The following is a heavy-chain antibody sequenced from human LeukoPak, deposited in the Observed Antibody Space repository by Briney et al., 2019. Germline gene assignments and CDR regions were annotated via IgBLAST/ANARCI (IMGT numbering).Heavy chain of an antibody. Sequence: GGSLRLSCAASGFTFSSYGMHWVRQAPGKGLEWVAFIRYDGSNKYYADSVKGRFTISRDNSKNTLYLQMNSLRAEDTAVYYCARDLVTMRNPVGRTDYWGQGTLVTVSS. J-gene: IGHJ4*02. CDR1: GFTFSSYG. V-gene: IGHV3-30*02. D-gene: IGHD3-22*01. CDR2: IRYDGSNK. CDR3: ARDLVTMRNPVGRTDY.